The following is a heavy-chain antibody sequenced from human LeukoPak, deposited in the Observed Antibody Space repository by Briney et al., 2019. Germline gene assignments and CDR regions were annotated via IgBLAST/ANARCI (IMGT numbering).Heavy chain of an antibody. D-gene: IGHD4-17*01. V-gene: IGHV4-30-2*01. CDR1: GGSISSGGYS. CDR2: IYHSGST. J-gene: IGHJ4*02. Sequence: PSETLSLTCTVSGGSISSGGYSWSWIRQPPGKGLEWIGYIYHSGSTYYNPSLKSRVTISVDRSKNQFSLKLSSVTAADTAVYYCASMTLPFYGDYIDYWGQGTLVTVSS. CDR3: ASMTLPFYGDYIDY.